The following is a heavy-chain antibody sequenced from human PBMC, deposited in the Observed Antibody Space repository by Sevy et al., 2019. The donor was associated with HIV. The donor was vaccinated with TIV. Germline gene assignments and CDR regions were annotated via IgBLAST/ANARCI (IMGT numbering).Heavy chain of an antibody. CDR2: IKSKTDGGTT. J-gene: IGHJ4*02. V-gene: IGHV3-15*01. CDR3: TTELWCSSTTCPSAFDY. Sequence: GGSLRLSCAASGFTFSSYWMSWVRQAPGKGLEWVGRIKSKTDGGTTDYAAPVKGRFTISRDDSKNTLYLQMDSLKTEDTALYYCTTELWCSSTTCPSAFDYWGQGTLVTVSS. CDR1: GFTFSSYW. D-gene: IGHD2-2*01.